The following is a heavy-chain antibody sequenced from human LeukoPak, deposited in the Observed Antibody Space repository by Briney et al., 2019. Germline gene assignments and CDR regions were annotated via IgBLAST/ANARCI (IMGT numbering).Heavy chain of an antibody. CDR3: ARSAFLVTAPGLYYFDY. Sequence: SSETLSLTCTVSGGSISSYYRSWIRQPAGKGLEWIGHIYNSGSTNYNPSLKGRVTMSVATSKNQFSLHLSSVTAADTAVYYCARSAFLVTAPGLYYFDYWGQGTLVAASS. J-gene: IGHJ4*02. D-gene: IGHD6-13*01. V-gene: IGHV4-4*07. CDR2: IYNSGST. CDR1: GGSISSYY.